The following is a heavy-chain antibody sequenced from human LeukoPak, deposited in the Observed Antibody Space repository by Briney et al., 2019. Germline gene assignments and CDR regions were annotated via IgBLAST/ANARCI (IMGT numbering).Heavy chain of an antibody. V-gene: IGHV1-46*01. CDR2: INPSGGST. D-gene: IGHD3-10*01. CDR3: ARDYYGSGSYYND. CDR1: GYNFTRYG. J-gene: IGHJ4*02. Sequence: ASVKVSCKTSGYNFTRYGVTWVRQAPGQGLEWMGIINPSGGSTSYAQKFQGRVTMTRDMSTSTVYMELSSLRSEDTAVYYCARDYYGSGSYYNDWGQGTLVTVSS.